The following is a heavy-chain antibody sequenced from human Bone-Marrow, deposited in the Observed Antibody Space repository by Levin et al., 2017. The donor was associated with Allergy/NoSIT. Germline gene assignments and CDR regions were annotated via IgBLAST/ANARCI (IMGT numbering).Heavy chain of an antibody. J-gene: IGHJ4*02. Sequence: GESLKISCEASGFIFRSFYMSWVRQAPGKGLEWVANINQGGSQKKYADSVKGRFTISRDNAKNSVSLQMNSLRDEDTAVYFCVRDHGSGWNGGVYPDFWGQGTLVTVSS. D-gene: IGHD6-19*01. CDR3: VRDHGSGWNGGVYPDF. V-gene: IGHV3-7*01. CDR2: INQGGSQK. CDR1: GFIFRSFY.